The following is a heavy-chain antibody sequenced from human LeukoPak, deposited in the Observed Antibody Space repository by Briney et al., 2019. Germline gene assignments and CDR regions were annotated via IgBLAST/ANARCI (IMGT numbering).Heavy chain of an antibody. CDR2: INHSGST. D-gene: IGHD3-3*01. J-gene: IGHJ5*02. CDR1: GGSFSGYY. V-gene: IGHV4-34*01. CDR3: ARHIPEVDALRFLEWLPRTGFDP. Sequence: SETLSLTCAVYGGSFSGYYWSWIRQPPGKGLEWIGEINHSGSTNYNPSLKSRVTISVDTSKNQFSLKLSSVTAADTAVYYCARHIPEVDALRFLEWLPRTGFDPWGQGTLVSVSS.